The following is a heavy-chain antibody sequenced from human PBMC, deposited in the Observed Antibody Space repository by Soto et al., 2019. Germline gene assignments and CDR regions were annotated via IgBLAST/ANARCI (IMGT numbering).Heavy chain of an antibody. CDR3: ARVSRGVIRQRYYYYGMDV. CDR2: INHSGST. D-gene: IGHD1-1*01. J-gene: IGHJ6*02. V-gene: IGHV4-39*07. Sequence: SETLSLTCPVSGCSISSGCYYWSWIRQPPGKGLEWIGEINHSGSTNYNPSLKSRVTISLDTSKNQFSLNLSSVTAAGTAVYYCARVSRGVIRQRYYYYGMDVWGQGTTVTVSS. CDR1: GCSISSGCYY.